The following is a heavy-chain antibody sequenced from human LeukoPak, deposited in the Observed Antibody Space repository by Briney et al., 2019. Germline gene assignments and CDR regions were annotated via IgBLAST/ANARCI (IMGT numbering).Heavy chain of an antibody. CDR1: GFTFGAYW. CDR3: GRSGWPSAFNI. Sequence: PGGSLRLSCAASGFTFGAYWMAWVRQAPGKGLEWVANIHPDGNENYHADSVRGRFTISRDNAENSLYLQMNSLRAEDTAVYYCGRSGWPSAFNIWGQGTMVTVSS. CDR2: IHPDGNEN. V-gene: IGHV3-7*01. J-gene: IGHJ3*02. D-gene: IGHD6-19*01.